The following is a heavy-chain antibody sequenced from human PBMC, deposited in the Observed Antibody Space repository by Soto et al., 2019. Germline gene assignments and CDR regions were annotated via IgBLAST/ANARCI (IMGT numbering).Heavy chain of an antibody. V-gene: IGHV1-69*01. CDR1: GGTFSRHA. CDR2: IIPIFGTA. CDR3: ARGWVYDSNDYYYAY. D-gene: IGHD3-22*01. J-gene: IGHJ4*02. Sequence: QVQLVQSGAEVRKPGSSVKVSCKASGGTFSRHASSWVRQAPGQGLEWMGGIIPIFGTANHAQKFQGRVTIIADESTSTVYMELSSLRSEDTAMYYCARGWVYDSNDYYYAYWGQGTLVIVSS.